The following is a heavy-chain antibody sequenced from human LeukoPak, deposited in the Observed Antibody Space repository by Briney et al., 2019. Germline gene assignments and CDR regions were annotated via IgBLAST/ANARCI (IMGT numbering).Heavy chain of an antibody. J-gene: IGHJ4*02. CDR1: GFTFRSYG. CDR2: IRYDGSNK. V-gene: IGHV3-30*02. D-gene: IGHD4-23*01. CDR3: AKDSYGGNQVVDR. Sequence: GALRLSCEASGFTFRSYGMYWVRQAPGKVLEWVAFIRYDGSNKYYADSVKGRFTISRDNSKNTLYLQMNSLRAEDTAVYYCAKDSYGGNQVVDRWGQGILVTVSS.